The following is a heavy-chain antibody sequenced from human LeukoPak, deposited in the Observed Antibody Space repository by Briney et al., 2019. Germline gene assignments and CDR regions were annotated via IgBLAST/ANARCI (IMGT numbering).Heavy chain of an antibody. V-gene: IGHV4-31*03. CDR3: ARAPPMIAVAGSAFDI. CDR1: GGSIKSGGYG. CDR2: IYYSGSS. D-gene: IGHD6-19*01. J-gene: IGHJ3*02. Sequence: SETLFLTCSSAGGSIKSGGYGSSWIRQHPGNGLEWLGYIYYSGSSYYNPSLKSRVTMSVDTSNNQFSLMLSSVTAADTAVYYCARAPPMIAVAGSAFDIWGQGKMVTVSS.